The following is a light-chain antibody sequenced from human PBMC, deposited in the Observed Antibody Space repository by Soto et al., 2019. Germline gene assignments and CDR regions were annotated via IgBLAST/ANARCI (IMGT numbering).Light chain of an antibody. V-gene: IGLV2-14*01. J-gene: IGLJ2*01. CDR2: DVS. Sequence: QSALTQPASVSGSPGQSITISCTGTSSDVGGYNYVSWYQQHPGKAPKLMIYDVSNRPSGVSNRFSGSKSGNTASLTISGLQAEDDADYYCSSYTSRSTLVVFGGGTQLTVL. CDR3: SSYTSRSTLVV. CDR1: SSDVGGYNY.